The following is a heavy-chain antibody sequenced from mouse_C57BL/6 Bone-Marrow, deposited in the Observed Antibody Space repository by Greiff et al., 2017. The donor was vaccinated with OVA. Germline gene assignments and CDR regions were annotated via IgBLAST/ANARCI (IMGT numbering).Heavy chain of an antibody. CDR2: INYDGSST. J-gene: IGHJ4*01. CDR1: GFTFSDYY. CDR3: AREEGTAMDY. Sequence: EVMLVESEGGLVQPGSSMKLSCTASGFTFSDYYMAWVRQVPEKGLEWVANINYDGSSTYYLDSLKSRFIISRDNAKNILYLQMSSLKSEDTATYYCAREEGTAMDYWGQGTSVTVSS. V-gene: IGHV5-16*01.